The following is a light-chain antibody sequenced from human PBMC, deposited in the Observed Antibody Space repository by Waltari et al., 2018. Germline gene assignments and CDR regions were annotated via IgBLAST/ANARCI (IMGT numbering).Light chain of an antibody. J-gene: IGKJ2*01. Sequence: LQMTQSPPPLSASVRHSVSVSCRTSQGISSWLAWFQQKPGKAPKLLIYKASNLQSGVPSRFSGSGSETDFTLTISSLQPEDFATYYCQQYNRAPYTFGQGTKVEIK. CDR2: KAS. CDR3: QQYNRAPYT. CDR1: QGISSW. V-gene: IGKV1-5*03.